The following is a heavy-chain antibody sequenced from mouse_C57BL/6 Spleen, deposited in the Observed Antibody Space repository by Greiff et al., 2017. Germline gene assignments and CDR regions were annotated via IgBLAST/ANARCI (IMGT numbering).Heavy chain of an antibody. CDR1: GFTFSSYA. J-gene: IGHJ4*01. V-gene: IGHV5-9-1*02. CDR3: TRGPFYYGSSLGAMDY. Sequence: EVKLMESGEGLVKPGGSLKLSCAASGFTFSSYAMSWVRQTPEKRLEWVAYISSGGDYIYYADTVKGRFTISRDNARNTLYLQMSSLKSEDTAMYYCTRGPFYYGSSLGAMDYWGQGTSVTVSS. CDR2: ISSGGDYI. D-gene: IGHD1-1*01.